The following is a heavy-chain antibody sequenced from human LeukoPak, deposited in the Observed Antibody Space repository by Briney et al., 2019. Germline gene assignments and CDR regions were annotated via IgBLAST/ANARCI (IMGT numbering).Heavy chain of an antibody. V-gene: IGHV4-59*01. CDR2: IYYSGST. CDR3: ARDRHYYDSSGPTKYYYYYYGMDV. J-gene: IGHJ6*02. Sequence: PSETLSLTCTVSGGSISSYYWSWIRQPPGKGLEWIGYIYYSGSTNYNPSLKSRVTISVDTSKNQFSLKLSSVTAADTAVCYCARDRHYYDSSGPTKYYYYYYGMDVWGQGTTVTVSS. CDR1: GGSISSYY. D-gene: IGHD3-22*01.